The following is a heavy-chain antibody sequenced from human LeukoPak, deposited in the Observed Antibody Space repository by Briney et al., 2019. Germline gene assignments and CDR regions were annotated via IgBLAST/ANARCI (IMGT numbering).Heavy chain of an antibody. D-gene: IGHD3-3*01. CDR3: AKEMRVSKYYDFWSGYSSDAFDI. V-gene: IGHV1-2*02. Sequence: GASVKVSCKASGYTFTGYYMHWVRQAPGQGLEWMGCFNPNSGGTNYAQKFQGRVTMTRDTSIRTAYMELSRLRSDDTAVYYCAKEMRVSKYYDFWSGYSSDAFDIWGQGTMVTVSS. J-gene: IGHJ3*02. CDR1: GYTFTGYY. CDR2: FNPNSGGT.